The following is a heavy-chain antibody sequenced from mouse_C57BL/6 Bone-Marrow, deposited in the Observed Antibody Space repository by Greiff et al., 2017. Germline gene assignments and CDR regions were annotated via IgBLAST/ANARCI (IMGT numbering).Heavy chain of an antibody. CDR3: ARCTPGYSCSSPWFAD. Sequence: QVQLQQSGAELARPGASVKLSCKASGYTFTSYGISWVKQRTGQGLEWIGEIYPGDGDTNYNGKFKGKATLTADKSSSTAYMQLCSLTSEDSAVYFCARCTPGYSCSSPWFADWGQGTLVTVSA. CDR1: GYTFTSYG. D-gene: IGHD1-1*01. V-gene: IGHV1-81*01. J-gene: IGHJ3*01. CDR2: IYPGDGDT.